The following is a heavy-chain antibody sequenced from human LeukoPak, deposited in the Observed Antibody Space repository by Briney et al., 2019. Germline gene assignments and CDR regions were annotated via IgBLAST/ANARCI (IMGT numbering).Heavy chain of an antibody. D-gene: IGHD2-2*01. CDR3: ASGRHYCSSTSCYVSAWFDP. CDR1: GCTFTGYY. V-gene: IGHV1-8*02. Sequence: ASVKVSCKASGCTFTGYYMHWVRQAPGQGLEWMGWMNPNSGNTGYAQKFQGRVTMTRNTSISTAYMELSSLRSEDTAVYYCASGRHYCSSTSCYVSAWFDPWGQGTLVTVSS. CDR2: MNPNSGNT. J-gene: IGHJ5*02.